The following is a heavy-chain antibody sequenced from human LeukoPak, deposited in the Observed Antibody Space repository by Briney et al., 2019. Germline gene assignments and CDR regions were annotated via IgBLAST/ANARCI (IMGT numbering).Heavy chain of an antibody. CDR3: ARDTDYYGSGRHGYFDH. V-gene: IGHV3-30*03. CDR2: ISFDGSNK. J-gene: IGHJ1*01. Sequence: GGSLRLSCAASGFTFRSCGMHWVRQAPGKGLEWVAVISFDGSNKYYADSVQGRITISRDNSKSTLYLQMNSLRAEDTAVYYCARDTDYYGSGRHGYFDHWGQGTLVTVSS. D-gene: IGHD3-10*01. CDR1: GFTFRSCG.